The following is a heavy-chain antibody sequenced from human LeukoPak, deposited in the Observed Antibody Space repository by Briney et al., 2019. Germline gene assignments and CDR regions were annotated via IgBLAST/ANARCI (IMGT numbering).Heavy chain of an antibody. V-gene: IGHV3-20*04. Sequence: GGSLRLSCAASGFTFDDYGMSWVRQAPGKGLEWVSGINWNGGSTGYADSVKGRFTISRDNAKNSLYLQMNSLRAEDTALYYCARSDTAMAIGYFDYWGQGTLVTVSS. J-gene: IGHJ4*02. CDR2: INWNGGST. CDR3: ARSDTAMAIGYFDY. CDR1: GFTFDDYG. D-gene: IGHD5-18*01.